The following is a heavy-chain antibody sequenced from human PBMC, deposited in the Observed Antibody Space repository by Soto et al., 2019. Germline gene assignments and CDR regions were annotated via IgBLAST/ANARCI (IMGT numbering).Heavy chain of an antibody. V-gene: IGHV1-46*02. CDR1: GYTLNTYY. CDR3: TRGGHIEVVNDSFDY. Sequence: ASVKVSCKPSGYTLNTYYLRWLRQAPGQALEWMGVIHPSGGGTTYAQKFLGRVTVTRDTSTTTVFMELSSLRSDEKAVDYYTRGGHIEVVNDSFDYWGLG. CDR2: IHPSGGGT. J-gene: IGHJ4*02. D-gene: IGHD2-21*01.